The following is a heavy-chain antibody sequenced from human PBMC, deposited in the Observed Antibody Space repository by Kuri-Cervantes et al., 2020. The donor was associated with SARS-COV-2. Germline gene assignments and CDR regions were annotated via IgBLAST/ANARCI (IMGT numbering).Heavy chain of an antibody. D-gene: IGHD3-16*02. CDR1: GFTFSSYG. CDR3: ARDTVRGVIRYYFDY. V-gene: IGHV3-33*08. CDR2: IWYDGSNK. Sequence: GGSLRLSCAASGFTFSSYGMHWVRQAPGKGLEWVAVIWYDGSNKYYADSVKGQFTISRDNSKNTLYLQMNSLRAEDTAVYYCARDTVRGVIRYYFDYWGQGTLVTVSS. J-gene: IGHJ4*02.